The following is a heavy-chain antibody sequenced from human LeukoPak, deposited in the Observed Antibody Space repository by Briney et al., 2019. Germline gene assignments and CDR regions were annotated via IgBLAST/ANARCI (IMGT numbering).Heavy chain of an antibody. J-gene: IGHJ3*02. CDR1: GGSISSYY. V-gene: IGHV4-59*08. D-gene: IGHD1-7*01. Sequence: SETLSLTCTVSGGSISSYYWSWIRQSPGKGLEWIGYIFYIGSTNYNPSLKSRVTISVDTSKNQFSLKLSSVTAADTAVYYCARVTGTTGAFDIWGQGTMVTVSS. CDR2: IFYIGST. CDR3: ARVTGTTGAFDI.